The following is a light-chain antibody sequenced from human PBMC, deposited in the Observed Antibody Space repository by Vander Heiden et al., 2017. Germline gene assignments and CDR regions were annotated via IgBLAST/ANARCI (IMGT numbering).Light chain of an antibody. Sequence: DVVMTQSPLSLPVTLGQPASISCRSSQSLVYSDGNTYLNWFQQRPGQSPRRLIYKVSNRDSCVKDRFSGSAHGTDFKLKISSGEAEDVGVYYCMQVTHSPPAATFGQGTKLEIK. CDR1: QSLVYSDGNTY. J-gene: IGKJ2*01. CDR3: MQVTHSPPAAT. V-gene: IGKV2-30*01. CDR2: KVS.